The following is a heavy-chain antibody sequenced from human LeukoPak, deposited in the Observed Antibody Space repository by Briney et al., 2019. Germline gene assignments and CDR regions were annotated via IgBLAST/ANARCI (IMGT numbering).Heavy chain of an antibody. CDR3: ARFSERGKRWLQLAY. J-gene: IGHJ4*02. CDR2: INHSGST. Sequence: PSETLSLTCAVYGGSFSGYYWSWIRQPPGKGLGWIGEINHSGSTNYDPSLKSRVTISVDTSKNQFSLKLSSVTAADTAVYYCARFSERGKRWLQLAYWGQGTLVTVSS. D-gene: IGHD5-24*01. V-gene: IGHV4-34*01. CDR1: GGSFSGYY.